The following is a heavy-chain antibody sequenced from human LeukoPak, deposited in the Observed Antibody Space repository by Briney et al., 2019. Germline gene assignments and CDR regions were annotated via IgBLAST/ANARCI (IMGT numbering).Heavy chain of an antibody. Sequence: AAVKVSCKASGYTFTSYGISWVRQAPGQGLEWMGWISAYNGNTNYAQKLQGRVTMTTDTSTSTAYMELRSLRPDDTAVYYCARVTTMVRGVRPFDYWGQGTLVTVSS. CDR3: ARVTTMVRGVRPFDY. D-gene: IGHD3-10*01. CDR1: GYTFTSYG. CDR2: ISAYNGNT. J-gene: IGHJ4*02. V-gene: IGHV1-18*01.